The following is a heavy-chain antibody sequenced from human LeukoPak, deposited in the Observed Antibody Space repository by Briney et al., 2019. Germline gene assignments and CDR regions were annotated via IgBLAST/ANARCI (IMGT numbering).Heavy chain of an antibody. D-gene: IGHD3-16*02. CDR2: IYYSGST. Sequence: SETLSLTCTVSAGSISSYYWSWIRQPPGKGLEWIGYIYYSGSTNYNPSIKSRVTISVDTSKNQFSLKLSSVTAADTAVYYCARVGSYDYVWGSYRLDYFDYWGQGTLVTVSS. V-gene: IGHV4-59*01. CDR3: ARVGSYDYVWGSYRLDYFDY. J-gene: IGHJ4*02. CDR1: AGSISSYY.